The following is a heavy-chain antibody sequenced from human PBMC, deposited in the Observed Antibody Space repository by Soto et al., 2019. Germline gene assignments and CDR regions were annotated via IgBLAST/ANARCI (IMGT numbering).Heavy chain of an antibody. D-gene: IGHD2-2*01. Sequence: PGESLKISCKGSGYSFTNSWIGWVRQMPGKGLEWMGIIYPGDSDTRYSPSFQGQVTISADKSINTAYLQWSSLKASDSAIYYCASYAVVMSKSFDYWGQGTLVTVSS. CDR1: GYSFTNSW. CDR2: IYPGDSDT. J-gene: IGHJ4*02. CDR3: ASYAVVMSKSFDY. V-gene: IGHV5-51*01.